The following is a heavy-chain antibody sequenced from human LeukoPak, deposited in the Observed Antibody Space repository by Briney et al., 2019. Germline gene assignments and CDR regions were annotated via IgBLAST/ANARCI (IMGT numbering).Heavy chain of an antibody. CDR2: IYSGGST. Sequence: GGSLRPSCAASGFTVTSNHMSWVRRAPGKGLEWVSLIYSGGSTYYADSVKGRFTTSRDNSKNTLYLQMNSLRAEDTAVYYCARLISIYYGSGSYSRYFDYWGQGTLVTVSS. D-gene: IGHD3-10*01. V-gene: IGHV3-53*01. J-gene: IGHJ4*02. CDR3: ARLISIYYGSGSYSRYFDY. CDR1: GFTVTSNH.